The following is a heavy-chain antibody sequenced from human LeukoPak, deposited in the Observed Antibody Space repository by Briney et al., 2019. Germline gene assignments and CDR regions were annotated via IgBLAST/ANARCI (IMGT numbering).Heavy chain of an antibody. CDR1: RFTFSSYA. D-gene: IGHD6-6*01. CDR3: ATNPKYSSYY. V-gene: IGHV3-23*01. J-gene: IGHJ4*02. CDR2: ISGSGGST. Sequence: GGSLRLSCAASRFTFSSYAMSWVRQAPVKGLEWVSAISGSGGSTYYADSVKGRFTISRDNSKNTLYLQMNSLRAEDTAVYYCATNPKYSSYYWGQGTLVTVSS.